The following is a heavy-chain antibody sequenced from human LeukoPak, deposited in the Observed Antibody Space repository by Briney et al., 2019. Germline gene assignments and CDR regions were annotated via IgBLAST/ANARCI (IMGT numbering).Heavy chain of an antibody. Sequence: ASVKVSCKASGYTFTGYSMHWVRQAPGQGLEWMGWINPNSGGTKYAQKFQGRVTMTRDTSISTAYMELSRLRSDDTAVYYCARGVSGGVFYYYYYMDVWGKGTTVTVSS. CDR3: ARGVSGGVFYYYYYMDV. CDR1: GYTFTGYS. D-gene: IGHD2-15*01. V-gene: IGHV1-2*02. CDR2: INPNSGGT. J-gene: IGHJ6*03.